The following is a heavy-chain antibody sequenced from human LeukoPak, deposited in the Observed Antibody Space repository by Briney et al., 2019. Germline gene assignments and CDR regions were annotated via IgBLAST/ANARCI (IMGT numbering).Heavy chain of an antibody. J-gene: IGHJ4*02. CDR2: ISSDGLDT. CDR3: ARRERYNYHLDY. Sequence: GGSLRLSCAASGFAFSSFAMYWVRQAPGKGLEYVSAISSDGLDTYYADSVKGRFTISRDNSKNTLFLQMGSLRPEVMAVYYCARRERYNYHLDYWGQGTLVTVSS. V-gene: IGHV3-64*02. D-gene: IGHD5-18*01. CDR1: GFAFSSFA.